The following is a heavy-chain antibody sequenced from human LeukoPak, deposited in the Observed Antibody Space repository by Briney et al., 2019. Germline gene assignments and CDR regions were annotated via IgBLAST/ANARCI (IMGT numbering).Heavy chain of an antibody. V-gene: IGHV1-2*02. CDR2: INPNSGGT. CDR3: ARDYPMNGSNWFDP. D-gene: IGHD5-24*01. Sequence: ASVKVSCKASGYTFTGYYIHWVRQAPGQGLEWMGWINPNSGGTNYAQKFQGRVTMTRDTSISTAYMELSRLRSDDTAVYYCARDYPMNGSNWFDPWGQGTLVTVSS. CDR1: GYTFTGYY. J-gene: IGHJ5*02.